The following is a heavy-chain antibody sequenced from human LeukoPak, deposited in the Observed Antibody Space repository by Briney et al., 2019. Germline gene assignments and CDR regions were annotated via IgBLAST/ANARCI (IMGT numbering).Heavy chain of an antibody. J-gene: IGHJ4*02. D-gene: IGHD6-19*01. CDR1: GFTFSSYS. CDR3: ARDIRTGYSSGLVDY. CDR2: ISSSSSTI. V-gene: IGHV3-48*01. Sequence: GGSLRLSCAASGFTFSSYSMNWVRQAPGKGLEWVSYISSSSSTIYYADSVKGRFTISRDNAKNSLYLQMNSLRAEDTAVYYCARDIRTGYSSGLVDYWGQGTLVTVSS.